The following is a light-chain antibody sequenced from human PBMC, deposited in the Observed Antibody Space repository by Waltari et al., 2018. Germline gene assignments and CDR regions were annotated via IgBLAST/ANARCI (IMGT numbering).Light chain of an antibody. Sequence: SYELTQPPSVSVSPGQTVSITCFGDRLGRMYATWYQQKPGRSPVLVLFEDSKRPSGIPERFSGSNSGNTATLTISGAQSMDEADYYCQAWDRSTVIFGGGTKLTVL. CDR1: RLGRMY. V-gene: IGLV3-1*01. CDR3: QAWDRSTVI. CDR2: EDS. J-gene: IGLJ2*01.